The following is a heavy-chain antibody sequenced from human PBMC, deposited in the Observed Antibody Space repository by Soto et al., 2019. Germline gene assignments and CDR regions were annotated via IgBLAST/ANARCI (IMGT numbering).Heavy chain of an antibody. J-gene: IGHJ4*02. Sequence: EVQLLESGGGLVQPGGSLRLSCAASGFTFSTYAMRWVRQAPGKGLEWVSTITGSGGSTHYADSVKGRFTISRDNSKNTLYLQMNSLTAEDTAVYYCATNFLVGYYYFDYWGQGTLVTVSS. CDR2: ITGSGGST. D-gene: IGHD3-9*01. CDR1: GFTFSTYA. V-gene: IGHV3-23*01. CDR3: ATNFLVGYYYFDY.